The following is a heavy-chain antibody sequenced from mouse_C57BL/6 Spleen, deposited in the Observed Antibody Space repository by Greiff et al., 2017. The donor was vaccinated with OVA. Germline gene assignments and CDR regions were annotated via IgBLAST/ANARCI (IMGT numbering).Heavy chain of an antibody. CDR2: ISYDGSN. J-gene: IGHJ2*01. CDR1: GYSITSGYY. D-gene: IGHD2-4*01. Sequence: EVQLVESGPGLVKPSQSLSLPCSVTGYSITSGYYWNWIRQFPGNKLEWMGYISYDGSNNYNPSLKNRISITRDTSKNQFFLKLNSVTTEDTATYYCARGSLYYDYDEGFDYWGQGTTLTVSS. V-gene: IGHV3-6*01. CDR3: ARGSLYYDYDEGFDY.